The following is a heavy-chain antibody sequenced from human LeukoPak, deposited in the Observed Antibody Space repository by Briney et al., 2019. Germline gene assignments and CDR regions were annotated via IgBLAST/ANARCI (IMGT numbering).Heavy chain of an antibody. Sequence: ASVKVSCKASGYTFTGYYMHWMRQAPGQGLEWMGWINPNSGGTNYAQKFQGRVTMTRDTSISTAYMELSRLRSDDTAVYYCARDIVVVPAAMRADWVDYWGQGTLVTVSS. J-gene: IGHJ4*02. CDR2: INPNSGGT. D-gene: IGHD2-2*01. V-gene: IGHV1-2*02. CDR3: ARDIVVVPAAMRADWVDY. CDR1: GYTFTGYY.